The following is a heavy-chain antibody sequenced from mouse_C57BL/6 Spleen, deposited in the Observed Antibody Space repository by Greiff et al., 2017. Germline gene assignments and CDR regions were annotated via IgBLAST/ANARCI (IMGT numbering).Heavy chain of an antibody. CDR3: ARSGLVWLLSYYFDY. V-gene: IGHV1-82*01. D-gene: IGHD2-3*01. CDR1: GYAFSSSW. J-gene: IGHJ2*01. Sequence: QVQLQQSGPELVKPGASVKISCKASGYAFSSSWMNWVKQRPGKGLEWIGRIYPGDGDSNYNGKFKGKATLTADKSSSTAYMQLSSLTSEDSAVYFCARSGLVWLLSYYFDYWGQGTTLTVSS. CDR2: IYPGDGDS.